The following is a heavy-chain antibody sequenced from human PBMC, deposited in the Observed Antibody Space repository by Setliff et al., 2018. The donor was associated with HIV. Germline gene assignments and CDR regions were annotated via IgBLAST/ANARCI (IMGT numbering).Heavy chain of an antibody. CDR2: IYDSGVT. D-gene: IGHD2-21*02. Sequence: SETLSLTCSVSGGSVINYLWHWFRQPPGKGLEWIGYIYDSGVTDHNPSLEGRLTMSVDTSKNQVSLRLKSVTTADTAVYFCARELYGGNSRPFDYRGQGALVTVSS. CDR1: GGSVINYL. J-gene: IGHJ4*02. CDR3: ARELYGGNSRPFDY. V-gene: IGHV4-59*02.